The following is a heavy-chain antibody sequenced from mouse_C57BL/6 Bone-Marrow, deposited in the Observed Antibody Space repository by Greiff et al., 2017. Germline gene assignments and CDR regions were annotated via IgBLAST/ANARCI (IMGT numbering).Heavy chain of an antibody. D-gene: IGHD2-2*01. Sequence: QVTLKESGPGILQSSQTLSLTCSFSGFSLSTSGMGVSWIRQPSGKGLEWLAHSYWDDDKRYNPSLKSRLTISKETSRNQVFLKSTSGDTADTATDGGARRGDDGYDDWYFEVWGTGTTGTVYS. V-gene: IGHV8-12*01. CDR3: ARRGDDGYDDWYFEV. CDR2: SYWDDDK. CDR1: GFSLSTSGMG. J-gene: IGHJ1*03.